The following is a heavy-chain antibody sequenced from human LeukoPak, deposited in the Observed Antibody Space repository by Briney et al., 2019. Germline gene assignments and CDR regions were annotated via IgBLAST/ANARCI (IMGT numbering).Heavy chain of an antibody. CDR2: ISNSDDST. V-gene: IGHV3-23*01. J-gene: IGHJ4*02. Sequence: PWGSLRLSCAASGFPFSSYAMSWVGQAPGKGLEWVSTISNSDDSTYYADSVKGRFTISRDNSENTLFLRMNSLRAEDTAVYYCAKATGYLLWGQGTLVIVSS. D-gene: IGHD1-14*01. CDR1: GFPFSSYA. CDR3: AKATGYLL.